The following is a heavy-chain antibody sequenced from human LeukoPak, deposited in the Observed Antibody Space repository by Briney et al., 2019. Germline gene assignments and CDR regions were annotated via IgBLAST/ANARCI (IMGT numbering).Heavy chain of an antibody. Sequence: GRSLRLSCAASGFTFSSYAMHWVRQAPGKGLEGVAVISYDGSNKYYADSVKGRFTISRDNSKNTLYLQMTSLRPEDTAVYYCASGTGGEITGCCCLDYWGQGTLVTVSS. J-gene: IGHJ4*02. V-gene: IGHV3-30-3*01. D-gene: IGHD2-2*01. CDR2: ISYDGSNK. CDR3: ASGTGGEITGCCCLDY. CDR1: GFTFSSYA.